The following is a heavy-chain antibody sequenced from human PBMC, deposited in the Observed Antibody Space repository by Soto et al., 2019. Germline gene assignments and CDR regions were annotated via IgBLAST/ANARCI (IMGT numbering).Heavy chain of an antibody. V-gene: IGHV1-18*04. D-gene: IGHD6-13*01. CDR3: ARDPGSSWSRNGRDC. CDR1: GYTFTSYG. CDR2: ISAYNGNT. J-gene: IGHJ6*02. Sequence: GSVQVSCKASGYTFTSYGISWARHAPGQGLGWMGWISAYNGNTNYAQKLQGRVTMTTDTSTSTAYMELRSPRSDDTAVYYCARDPGSSWSRNGRDCWGQGTTVTVS.